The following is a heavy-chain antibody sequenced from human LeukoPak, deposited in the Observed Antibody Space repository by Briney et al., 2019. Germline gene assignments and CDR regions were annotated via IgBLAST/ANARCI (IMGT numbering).Heavy chain of an antibody. D-gene: IGHD6-13*01. CDR3: ARDWYSSSWDFDY. J-gene: IGHJ4*02. Sequence: XKASGYTFTGYYMHWVRQAPGQGLEWMGRINPNSGGTNYAQKFQGRVTMTRDTSISTAYIELSRLRSDDTAVYYCARDWYSSSWDFDYWGQGTLVTVSS. CDR2: INPNSGGT. CDR1: GYTFTGYY. V-gene: IGHV1-2*06.